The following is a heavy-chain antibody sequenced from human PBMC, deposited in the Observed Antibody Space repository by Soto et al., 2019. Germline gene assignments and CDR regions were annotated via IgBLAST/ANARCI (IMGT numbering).Heavy chain of an antibody. Sequence: GGSLRLSCAASGFIFNTYSMNWVRQAPGKGLEWVSYISGSSQTIFYADSVRGRFTISRDNANNSTYLQMVSPRDEDTAVYYCARTLSWRRGPFDSWGQGTLVTVSS. CDR1: GFIFNTYS. V-gene: IGHV3-48*02. D-gene: IGHD2-15*01. CDR2: ISGSSQTI. CDR3: ARTLSWRRGPFDS. J-gene: IGHJ4*02.